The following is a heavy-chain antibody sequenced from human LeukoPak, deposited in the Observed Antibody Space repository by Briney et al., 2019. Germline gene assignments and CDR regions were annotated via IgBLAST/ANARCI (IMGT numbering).Heavy chain of an antibody. CDR1: GFSFSSYR. CDR3: ARDRDSSSWWDH. J-gene: IGHJ5*02. D-gene: IGHD6-13*01. CDR2: MNQDGSEK. Sequence: PGGSLRLSCAASGFSFSSYRMTWVRQAPGKGLEWVANMNQDGSEKNYVDSVKGRFTISRDNAKNSLYLQMHSPRVEDTAVYNCARDRDSSSWWDHWGQGTLVTVSS. V-gene: IGHV3-7*01.